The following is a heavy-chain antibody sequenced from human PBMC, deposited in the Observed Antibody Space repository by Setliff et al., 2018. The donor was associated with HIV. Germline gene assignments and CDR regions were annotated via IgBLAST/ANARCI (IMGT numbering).Heavy chain of an antibody. CDR3: AKGAGFYGDYTFDY. J-gene: IGHJ4*02. D-gene: IGHD4-17*01. V-gene: IGHV4-59*11. CDR2: IYSTGST. Sequence: PSETLSLTWRVSGASISSHYWSWIRQSPGRELEWIGYIYSTGSTNYNPSLQSRVSISMDASKNKFSLKVTSVTSADTAVYYCAKGAGFYGDYTFDYWGQGHLVTVSS. CDR1: GASISSHY.